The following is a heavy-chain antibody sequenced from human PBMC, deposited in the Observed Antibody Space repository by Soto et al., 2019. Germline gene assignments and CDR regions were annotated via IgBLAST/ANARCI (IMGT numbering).Heavy chain of an antibody. CDR1: GYTFTSYG. J-gene: IGHJ6*02. CDR3: ARGSYTAMVTPYYDILTGSLYYGMDV. CDR2: ISAYNGNT. Sequence: GASVKVSCKASGYTFTSYGISWVRQAPGQGLEWMGWISAYNGNTNYAQKLQGRVTMTTDTSTSTAYMELRSLRSDDTAVYYCARGSYTAMVTPYYDILTGSLYYGMDVWGQGTTVTVSS. D-gene: IGHD3-9*01. V-gene: IGHV1-18*01.